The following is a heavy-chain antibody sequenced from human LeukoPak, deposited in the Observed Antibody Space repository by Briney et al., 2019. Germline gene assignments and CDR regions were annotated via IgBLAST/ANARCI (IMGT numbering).Heavy chain of an antibody. D-gene: IGHD2/OR15-2a*01. CDR1: GFTFSRYA. Sequence: GGSLRLSCAASGFTFSRYAMSWVRQAPGKGLECVSSISGSDGRTYYADSVKGRFTISRDNSKNTLYLQMNTLRAEDTAVYYCARAGNIRFDYWGQGTLVTVSS. CDR3: ARAGNIRFDY. J-gene: IGHJ4*02. CDR2: ISGSDGRT. V-gene: IGHV3-23*01.